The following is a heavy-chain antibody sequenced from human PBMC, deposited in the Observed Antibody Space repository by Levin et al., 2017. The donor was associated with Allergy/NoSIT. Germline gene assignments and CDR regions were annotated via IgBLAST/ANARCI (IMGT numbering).Heavy chain of an antibody. Sequence: PSETLSLTCTVSGGSISSSNYYWGWIRQPPGKGLEWIGSIYYSGSTYYNPSLNSRVTISVDTSKNQFSLKLSSVTAADTAVYYCARDRIVPATTKGMDVWGQGTTVTVSS. CDR3: ARDRIVPATTKGMDV. V-gene: IGHV4-39*07. CDR2: IYYSGST. CDR1: GGSISSSNYY. J-gene: IGHJ6*02. D-gene: IGHD2-2*01.